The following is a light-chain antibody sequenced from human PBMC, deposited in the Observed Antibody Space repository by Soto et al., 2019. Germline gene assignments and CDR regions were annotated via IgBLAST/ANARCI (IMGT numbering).Light chain of an antibody. V-gene: IGLV2-23*02. CDR2: EVS. Sequence: QSALTQPASVSGSPGQSITISCTGTSSDVGSYNLVSWYQQHPGKAPKLMIYEVSKRPSGVSNRFSGSKSGNTVSLTISGLQAEDEADYYCCSYAGSSLYGFGTGTKVTVL. J-gene: IGLJ1*01. CDR1: SSDVGSYNL. CDR3: CSYAGSSLYG.